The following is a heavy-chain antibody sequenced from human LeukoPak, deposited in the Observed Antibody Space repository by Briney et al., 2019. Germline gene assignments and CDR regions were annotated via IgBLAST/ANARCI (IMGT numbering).Heavy chain of an antibody. J-gene: IGHJ4*02. CDR2: IFHTGST. D-gene: IGHD4-23*01. V-gene: IGHV4-59*11. CDR1: GASITSHH. CDR3: ARWSDTYRAFDY. Sequence: SETLSLTCTVSGASITSHHWNWIRQPARKGLEWIGYIFHTGSTNSNPSLKSRVTKSVDTSKNQFSLRVTSVTAADTAVYYCARWSDTYRAFDYWAQGILVTVSS.